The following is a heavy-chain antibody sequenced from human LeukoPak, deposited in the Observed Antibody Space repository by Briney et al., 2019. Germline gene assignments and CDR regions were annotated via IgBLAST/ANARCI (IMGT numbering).Heavy chain of an antibody. D-gene: IGHD5-18*01. CDR2: ISSDGSIT. Sequence: GGSLRLSCAASGFTFSTYWMHWVRQAPGKGLVWVSRISSDGSITGYADSVKGRFTISRDNAKNSLYLQMNSLRAEDTAVYYCARDRNTAMASDYWGQGTLVTVSS. J-gene: IGHJ4*02. CDR3: ARDRNTAMASDY. V-gene: IGHV3-74*01. CDR1: GFTFSTYW.